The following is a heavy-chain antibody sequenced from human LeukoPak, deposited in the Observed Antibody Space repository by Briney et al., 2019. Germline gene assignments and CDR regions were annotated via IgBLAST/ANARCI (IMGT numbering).Heavy chain of an antibody. D-gene: IGHD2-15*01. CDR3: ARAGYCSGGSCYSFDY. Sequence: PETLSLTCTVSGGSISSSSYYWGWIRQPPGKGLEWIGNIYYSGTTYYNPSLASRVTISVDTSKYQFSLKLTSVTAADTAVYYCARAGYCSGGSCYSFDYWGQGTLVTVSS. J-gene: IGHJ4*02. CDR2: IYYSGTT. CDR1: GGSISSSSYY. V-gene: IGHV4-39*01.